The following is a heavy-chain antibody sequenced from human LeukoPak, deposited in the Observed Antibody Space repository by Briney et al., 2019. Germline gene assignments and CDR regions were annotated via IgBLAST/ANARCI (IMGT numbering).Heavy chain of an antibody. CDR3: ARVFQLPFTYFEP. CDR2: IYSSGTT. J-gene: IGHJ5*02. D-gene: IGHD2/OR15-2a*01. CDR1: GGSISSDNYY. V-gene: IGHV4-61*02. Sequence: SETLSLTCTVSGGSISSDNYYWGWIRQPAGKGLEWIGRIYSSGTTNYNPYLKSRVTISVDTSDNRFSLKLTSVIAADTAVYYCARVFQLPFTYFEPWGQGALDTVSS.